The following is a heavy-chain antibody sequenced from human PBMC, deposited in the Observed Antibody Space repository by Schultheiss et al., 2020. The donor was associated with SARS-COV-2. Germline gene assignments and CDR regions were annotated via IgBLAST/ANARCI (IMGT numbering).Heavy chain of an antibody. J-gene: IGHJ6*02. V-gene: IGHV1-18*01. CDR3: ARPYDSSGYYWRRWVEYYYGMDV. CDR2: ISAYNGNT. Sequence: ASVKVSCKASGYTFTSYGISWVRQAPGQGLEWMGWISAYNGNTNYAQKLQGRVTMTTDTSTSTAYMELRSLRSDDTAVYYCARPYDSSGYYWRRWVEYYYGMDVWGQGTTVTVSS. D-gene: IGHD3-22*01. CDR1: GYTFTSYG.